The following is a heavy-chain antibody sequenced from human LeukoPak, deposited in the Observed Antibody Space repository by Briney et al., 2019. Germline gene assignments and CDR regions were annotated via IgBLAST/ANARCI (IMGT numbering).Heavy chain of an antibody. J-gene: IGHJ4*02. CDR3: ARGTMVRGVIILV. Sequence: SETLSLTCAVYGGSFSGYYWSWIRQPPGKGLEWIGEINHSGSTNYSPSLKSRVTISVDTSKNQFSLKLSSVTAADTAVYYCARGTMVRGVIILVWGQGTLVTVSS. V-gene: IGHV4-34*01. CDR2: INHSGST. D-gene: IGHD3-10*01. CDR1: GGSFSGYY.